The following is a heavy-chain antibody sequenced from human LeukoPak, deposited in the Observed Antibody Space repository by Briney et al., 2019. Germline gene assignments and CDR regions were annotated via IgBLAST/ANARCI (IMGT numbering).Heavy chain of an antibody. CDR2: ISGSGGST. CDR3: AKGSRLGAYSSGWYYFDY. Sequence: GGSLRLSCAASRFTFSSYSMNWVRQAPGKGLEWVSAISGSGGSTYYADSVKGWFTISRDNSKNTLYLQMNSLRAEDTAVYYCAKGSRLGAYSSGWYYFDYWGQGTLVTVSS. D-gene: IGHD6-19*01. V-gene: IGHV3-23*01. J-gene: IGHJ4*02. CDR1: RFTFSSYS.